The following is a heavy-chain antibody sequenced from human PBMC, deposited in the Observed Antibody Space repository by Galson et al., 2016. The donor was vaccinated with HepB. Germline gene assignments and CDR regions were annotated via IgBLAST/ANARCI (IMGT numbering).Heavy chain of an antibody. D-gene: IGHD1-26*01. CDR1: GFTFGSHA. V-gene: IGHV4-38-2*01. J-gene: IGHJ4*02. CDR3: ARGGIVGKPYFDY. CDR2: VYHTGYT. Sequence: CAASGFTFGSHAMTWVRQGPGKGLEWIGSVYHTGYTYDNPSVKNRVTISVDTSKNQFSLKLSSVTAADTAIYYCARGGIVGKPYFDYWGQGTLVTVSS.